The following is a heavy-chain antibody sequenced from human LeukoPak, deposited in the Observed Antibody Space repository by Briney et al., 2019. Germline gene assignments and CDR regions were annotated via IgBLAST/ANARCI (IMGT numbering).Heavy chain of an antibody. V-gene: IGHV1-69*13. D-gene: IGHD6-6*01. J-gene: IGHJ6*03. CDR1: GYTFTSYG. CDR2: IIPIFGTA. CDR3: ARSQPGFSIAAPFGYYMDV. Sequence: GASVKVSCEASGYTFTSYGISWVRQAPGQGLEWMGGIIPIFGTANYAQKFQGRVTITADESTSTAYMELSSLRSEDTAVYYCARSQPGFSIAAPFGYYMDVWGKGTTVTVSS.